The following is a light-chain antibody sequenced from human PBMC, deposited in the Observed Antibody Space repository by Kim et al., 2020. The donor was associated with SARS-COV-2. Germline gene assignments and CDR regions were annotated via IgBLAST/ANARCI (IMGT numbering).Light chain of an antibody. CDR2: DAS. CDR3: QQRSNWPMYT. J-gene: IGKJ2*01. CDR1: PSVSSY. Sequence: PGERATLSCRASPSVSSYLAWYQPKPCQAPRLLIYDASNSATRMPPRFRGSGSGTDFTLTISSLEPEDFAVYYCQQRSNWPMYTFGQGSKLE. V-gene: IGKV3-11*01.